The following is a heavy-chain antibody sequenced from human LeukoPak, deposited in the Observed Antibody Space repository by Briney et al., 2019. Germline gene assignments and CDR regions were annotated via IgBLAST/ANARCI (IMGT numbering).Heavy chain of an antibody. Sequence: GGSLRLSCAASGFTFSSYDMNWVRQAPGKGLEWVSYISTDSSTMYYADSVKGRFTISRDNAQSSLYLQMSSLRAEDTAVYYCARGPPLFDPWGQGTLVTVSS. CDR1: GFTFSSYD. V-gene: IGHV3-48*01. J-gene: IGHJ5*02. CDR3: ARGPPLFDP. CDR2: ISTDSSTM.